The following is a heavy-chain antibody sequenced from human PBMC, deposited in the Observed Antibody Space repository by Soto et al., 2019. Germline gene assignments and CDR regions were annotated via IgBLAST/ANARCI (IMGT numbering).Heavy chain of an antibody. CDR3: DREGITGPSGQNSFDS. V-gene: IGHV3-21*01. CDR1: GFTFSSYR. D-gene: IGHD1-7*01. Sequence: PGGSLRLSCAASGFTFSSYRMNWVRQAPGKGLEWVSSISSSSSYIYYADSVKGRFTISRDNAKNSLYLQMNSLRAEDTAVYYCDREGITGPSGQNSFDSQGQVTLSTVSS. CDR2: ISSSSSYI. J-gene: IGHJ5*01.